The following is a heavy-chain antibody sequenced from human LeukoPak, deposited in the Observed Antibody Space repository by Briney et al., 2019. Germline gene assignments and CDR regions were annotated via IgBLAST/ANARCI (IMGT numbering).Heavy chain of an antibody. J-gene: IGHJ4*02. CDR2: ISYHGRDK. Sequence: GGSLRLSCAASGFTFSNYAMHWVRQAPGKGLEWVAVISYHGRDKYYADSVKGRFTLSRDTSKNTLYLEMNSLRAEDTAVYYCARQSCLYSSGCFLDYWGQRTLVTVSS. CDR3: ARQSCLYSSGCFLDY. CDR1: GFTFSNYA. V-gene: IGHV3-30*04. D-gene: IGHD3-22*01.